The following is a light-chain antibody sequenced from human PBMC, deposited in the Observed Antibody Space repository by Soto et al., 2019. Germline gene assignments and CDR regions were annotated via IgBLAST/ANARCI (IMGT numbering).Light chain of an antibody. J-gene: IGLJ1*01. Sequence: QSVLTQPASVSGSPGQSITISCTGTSSDVGSYNYVSWYQQHPVKAPKLMIYDVTNRSSGVSDRFSGSKSGNTASLTISGLQAEDEADYYCSSYTSSSTPYVFGTGTKVTVL. CDR2: DVT. CDR1: SSDVGSYNY. V-gene: IGLV2-14*01. CDR3: SSYTSSSTPYV.